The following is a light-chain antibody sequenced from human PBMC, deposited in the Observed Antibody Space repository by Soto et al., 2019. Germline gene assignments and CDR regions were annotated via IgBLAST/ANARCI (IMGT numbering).Light chain of an antibody. CDR3: QQTYNFPVT. J-gene: IGKJ4*01. Sequence: DIQMTQSPSTPSASVGDRVTITCRASQSISSWLAWYQHKQGKAPNILIYTASTLQTGVPSRFRGSGSGTDFTLTISSLQTEDFATYYCQQTYNFPVTFGGGTKVDI. CDR1: QSISSW. CDR2: TAS. V-gene: IGKV1-12*01.